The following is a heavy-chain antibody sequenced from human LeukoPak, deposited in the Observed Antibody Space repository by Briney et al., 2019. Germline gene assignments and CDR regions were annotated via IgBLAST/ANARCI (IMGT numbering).Heavy chain of an antibody. CDR3: ARGLAVAGLYYYYMDV. D-gene: IGHD6-19*01. J-gene: IGHJ6*03. V-gene: IGHV1-69*06. CDR1: GYTFTGYY. Sequence: ASVKVSCKASGYTFTGYYMHWVRQAPGQGLEWMGGIIPIFGTANYAQKFQGRVTITADKSTSTAYMELSSLRSEDTAVYYCARGLAVAGLYYYYMDVWGKGTTVTVSS. CDR2: IIPIFGTA.